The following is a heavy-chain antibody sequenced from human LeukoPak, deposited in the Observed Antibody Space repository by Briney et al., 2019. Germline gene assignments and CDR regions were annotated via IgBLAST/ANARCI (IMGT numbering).Heavy chain of an antibody. D-gene: IGHD4-17*01. J-gene: IGHJ6*02. CDR1: GGSFSGYY. CDR3: ARFLPTTVTTDYYYGMDV. CDR2: INHSGST. Sequence: SETLSLTCAVYGGSFSGYYWSWIRQPPGKGLEWIGEINHSGSTNYNPSLKSRVTISVDKSKNQFSLKLSSVTAADTAVYYCARFLPTTVTTDYYYGMDVWGQGTTVTVSS. V-gene: IGHV4-34*01.